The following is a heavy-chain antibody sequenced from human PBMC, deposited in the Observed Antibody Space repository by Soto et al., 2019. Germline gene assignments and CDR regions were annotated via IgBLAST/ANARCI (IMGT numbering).Heavy chain of an antibody. Sequence: SGPTLVNPTETLTLTCTFSGFSLTSPGMCVSWIRQPPGKALEWLTLIERDDDDKYYSTSLKTRPTISKDTRKNQMVLTMANMDPADTGIYYCARSIRGPRRFNGMDVWGQGTTVTGSS. CDR2: IERDDDDK. J-gene: IGHJ6*02. D-gene: IGHD1-20*01. CDR3: ARSIRGPRRFNGMDV. CDR1: GFSLTSPGMC. V-gene: IGHV2-70*13.